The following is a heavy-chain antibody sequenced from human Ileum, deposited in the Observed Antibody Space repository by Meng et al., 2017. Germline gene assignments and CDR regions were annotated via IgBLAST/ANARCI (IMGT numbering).Heavy chain of an antibody. V-gene: IGHV3-74*01. Sequence: VGFGVWLSQWEGCLRLSCEASGFTFRDVWMHSVRQAPGKGLEWVSRIIGDGSARDYADSVKGRFIISRDNAKTTVYLEMNNLRAEDTAIYYCARDLHIAAANYWGQGTLVTVSS. D-gene: IGHD6-13*01. CDR1: GFTFRDVW. CDR3: ARDLHIAAANY. CDR2: IIGDGSAR. J-gene: IGHJ4*02.